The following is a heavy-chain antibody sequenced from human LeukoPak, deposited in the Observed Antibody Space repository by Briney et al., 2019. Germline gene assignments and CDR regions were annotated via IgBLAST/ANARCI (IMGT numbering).Heavy chain of an antibody. V-gene: IGHV1-8*01. CDR1: GYTFTSYD. CDR3: ARGVRYHSSGYPYYFDY. Sequence: ASVKVSCKASGYTFTSYDINWVRQATGQGLEWMGWMNPNSGNTGYAQKFQGRVTMTRNNSISTAYMELSSLRSEDTAVYYCARGVRYHSSGYPYYFDYWGQGTLVTVSS. D-gene: IGHD3-22*01. J-gene: IGHJ4*02. CDR2: MNPNSGNT.